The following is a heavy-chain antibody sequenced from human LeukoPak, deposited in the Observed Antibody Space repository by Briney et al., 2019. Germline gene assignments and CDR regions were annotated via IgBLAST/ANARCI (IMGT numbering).Heavy chain of an antibody. Sequence: GGSLRLSCAASGFTFSNAWMSWVRQAPGKGLEWVGRIKSKTDGGTTDYAAPVKGRFTISRDDSKSIAYLQMNSLKTEDTAVYYCTRTSDYGRSWGQGTLVTVSS. CDR2: IKSKTDGGTT. D-gene: IGHD4-17*01. J-gene: IGHJ4*02. CDR1: GFTFSNAW. V-gene: IGHV3-15*01. CDR3: TRTSDYGRS.